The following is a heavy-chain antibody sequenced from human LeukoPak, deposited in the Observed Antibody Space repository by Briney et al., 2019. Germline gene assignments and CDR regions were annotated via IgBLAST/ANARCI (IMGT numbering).Heavy chain of an antibody. V-gene: IGHV4-61*05. CDR2: IYYSGST. D-gene: IGHD2-15*01. CDR1: GGSISGNYYY. Sequence: SETLSLTCTVFGGSISGNYYYWSWIRQPPGKGLEWIGYIYYSGSTNYNPSLKSRATMSVDTSKNQFSLKLSSVTAADTAVYYCARNRVAELAPWFDYWGQGTLVTVSS. J-gene: IGHJ4*02. CDR3: ARNRVAELAPWFDY.